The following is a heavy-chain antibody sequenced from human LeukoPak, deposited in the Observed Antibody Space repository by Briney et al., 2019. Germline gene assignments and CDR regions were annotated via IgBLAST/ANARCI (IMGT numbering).Heavy chain of an antibody. CDR1: GFTFSDYY. V-gene: IGHV3-11*04. CDR3: ARVVGPTMSISRLDP. J-gene: IGHJ5*02. CDR2: ISSSGSTI. Sequence: PGGSLRLSCAASGFTFSDYYMSWIRQAPGKGLEWVSYISSSGSTIYYADSVKGRYTISRDNAKNSLYLQMNSLRAEDTAVYYCARVVGPTMSISRLDPWGQGTLVTVSS. D-gene: IGHD1-26*01.